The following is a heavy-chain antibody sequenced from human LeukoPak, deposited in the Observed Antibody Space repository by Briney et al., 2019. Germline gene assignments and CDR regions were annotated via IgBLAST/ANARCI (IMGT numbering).Heavy chain of an antibody. Sequence: GGSLRLSCATSGFIFDDYGMSWVRQAPGKGLEWVSGINWNGGSTGYADSVKGRFTISRDNAKDSLYLQMNSLRAEDTALYYCARASRSRYYYFDYWGQGTLVTVSS. CDR1: GFIFDDYG. CDR2: INWNGGST. J-gene: IGHJ4*02. D-gene: IGHD3-10*01. V-gene: IGHV3-20*04. CDR3: ARASRSRYYYFDY.